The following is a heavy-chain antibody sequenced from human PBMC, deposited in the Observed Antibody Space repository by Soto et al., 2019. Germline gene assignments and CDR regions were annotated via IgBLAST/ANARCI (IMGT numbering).Heavy chain of an antibody. D-gene: IGHD1-1*01. V-gene: IGHV3-30*14. CDR2: ISPDGSNA. Sequence: QVQLVESGGDVVQPGRSLRLSCAASGSTFSSYDIHWVRQAPGKGLEWVAHISPDGSNAYYADSVKGRFIISRDSAKNTAHRQRISLRVDCTSVYHSARVPRHVALDIWAKGQWSPSL. J-gene: IGHJ3*02. CDR1: GSTFSSYD. CDR3: ARVPRHVALDI.